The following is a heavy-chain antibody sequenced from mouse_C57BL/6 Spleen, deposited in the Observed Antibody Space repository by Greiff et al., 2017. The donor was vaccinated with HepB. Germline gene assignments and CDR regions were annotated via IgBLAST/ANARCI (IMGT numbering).Heavy chain of an antibody. CDR2: INPGSGGT. CDR3: ARGSSYGGSMDY. CDR1: GYAFTNYL. J-gene: IGHJ4*01. D-gene: IGHD1-1*01. V-gene: IGHV1-54*01. Sequence: VQLQQSGAELVRPGTSVKVSCKASGYAFTNYLIEWVKQRPGQGLEWIGVINPGSGGTNYNEKFKGKATLTAAKSSSTAYMQLSSLTSEDSAVYFCARGSSYGGSMDYWGQGTSVTVSS.